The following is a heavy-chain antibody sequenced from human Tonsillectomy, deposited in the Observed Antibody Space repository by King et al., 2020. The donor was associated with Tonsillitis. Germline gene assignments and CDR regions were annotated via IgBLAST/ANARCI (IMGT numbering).Heavy chain of an antibody. V-gene: IGHV3-21*01. CDR1: GFTFSSYS. CDR3: ARDSSLGYYFDY. CDR2: ISSSSTYM. D-gene: IGHD7-27*01. J-gene: IGHJ4*02. Sequence: VQLVESGGGLVKPGGSLRLSCEASGFTFSSYSMNWFRQAPGKGLEWVSSISSSSTYMYYADSLKGRFTISRDNAKNSLYLQMNSLRAEDTAVYYCARDSSLGYYFDYWGQGTLVTVSS.